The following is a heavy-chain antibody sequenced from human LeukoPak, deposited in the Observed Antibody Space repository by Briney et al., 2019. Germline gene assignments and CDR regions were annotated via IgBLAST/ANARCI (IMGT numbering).Heavy chain of an antibody. D-gene: IGHD3-22*01. CDR3: AKGSYYYGSGSPYDSSGYYSS. J-gene: IGHJ4*02. CDR1: GFTFSSYA. Sequence: GGSLRLSCAASGFTFSSYAMSWVRQAPGKGLEWVSAISGSGGSTYYADSVKGRFTISRDNSKNTLYLQMNSLRAEDTAVYYCAKGSYYYGSGSPYDSSGYYSSWGQGTLVTVSS. CDR2: ISGSGGST. V-gene: IGHV3-23*01.